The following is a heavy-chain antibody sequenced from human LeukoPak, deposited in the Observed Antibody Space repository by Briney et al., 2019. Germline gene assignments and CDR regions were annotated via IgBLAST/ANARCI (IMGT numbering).Heavy chain of an antibody. V-gene: IGHV3-30*02. J-gene: IGHJ4*02. Sequence: PGGSLRLSCAASGFTFGSYGMHWVRQAPGKGLEWVAFMRYDGSTKYYADSVKGRFTISRDNSKNTLYLQIHSLRPEDTAVYYCAKEGEYSPGPDYWGQGTLVTVSS. D-gene: IGHD3-16*01. CDR2: MRYDGSTK. CDR1: GFTFGSYG. CDR3: AKEGEYSPGPDY.